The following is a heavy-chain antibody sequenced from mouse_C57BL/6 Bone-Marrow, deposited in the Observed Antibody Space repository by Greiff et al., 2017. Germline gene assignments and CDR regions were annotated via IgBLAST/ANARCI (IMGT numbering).Heavy chain of an antibody. Sequence: QVHVKQSGAELVKPGASVKISCKASGYAFSSYWMNWVKQRPGKGLEWIGQIYPGDGDTNYNGKFKGKATLTADKSSSTAYMQLSSLTSEDAAVYFCARSYDGYYRSWGQGTLVTVSA. CDR3: ARSYDGYYRS. D-gene: IGHD2-3*01. J-gene: IGHJ3*01. CDR2: IYPGDGDT. CDR1: GYAFSSYW. V-gene: IGHV1-80*01.